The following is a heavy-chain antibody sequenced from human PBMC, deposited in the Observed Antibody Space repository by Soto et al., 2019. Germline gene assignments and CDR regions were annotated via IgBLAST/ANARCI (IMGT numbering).Heavy chain of an antibody. CDR1: GFTFSTYG. V-gene: IGHV3-23*01. J-gene: IGHJ2*01. D-gene: IGHD2-8*01. CDR2: ISGSSSGYAT. CDR3: AKGMDQAIWYFAL. Sequence: EVQLLESGGGFVQPGGSLRLSCAASGFTFSTYGMNWVRQAPGKGLEWVSAISGSSSGYATYYAYSVKGRFTISRESSKNTGYLQMISLRAGDTAVYYCAKGMDQAIWYFALWGRGTLVIDSS.